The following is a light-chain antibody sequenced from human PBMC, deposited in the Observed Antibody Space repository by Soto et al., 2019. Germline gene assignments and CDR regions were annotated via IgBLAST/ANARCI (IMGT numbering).Light chain of an antibody. V-gene: IGKV3-15*01. J-gene: IGKJ1*01. CDR2: GAS. CDR1: QSVSSN. Sequence: EIVMTQSPATLSVSPGERATLSCRASQSVSSNLAWYQQKPGQAPRLLIYGASTRATGIPARFSGSGSGIEFTHTISSLQSEDFAVYYCEHYNNWPPWTFGQGTKVEIK. CDR3: EHYNNWPPWT.